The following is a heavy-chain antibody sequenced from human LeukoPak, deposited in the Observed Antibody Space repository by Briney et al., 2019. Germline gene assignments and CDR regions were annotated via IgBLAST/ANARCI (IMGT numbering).Heavy chain of an antibody. CDR2: ISSSGSTI. CDR1: GFTFSDYY. Sequence: PGGSLRLSCAASGFTFSDYYMSWIRQGPGKGLEWVSYISSSGSTIYYADSVKGRFTISRDNAKNSLYLQMNSLRAEDTAVYYCARGEQPYYYYGMDVWGQGTTLTVSS. CDR3: ARGEQPYYYYGMDV. V-gene: IGHV3-11*01. D-gene: IGHD1/OR15-1a*01. J-gene: IGHJ6*02.